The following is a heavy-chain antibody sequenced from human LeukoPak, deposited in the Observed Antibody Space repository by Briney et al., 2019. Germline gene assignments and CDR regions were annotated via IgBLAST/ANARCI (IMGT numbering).Heavy chain of an antibody. CDR1: GYTFTGYA. CDR3: ARGARYCSGGSCYSDFDY. D-gene: IGHD2-15*01. CDR2: TNAGNGNT. J-gene: IGHJ4*02. V-gene: IGHV1-3*01. Sequence: GASVKVSCKASGYTFTGYAMHWVRQAPGQRLEWMGWTNAGNGNTKYSQKFRGRVTITRDTSASTAYMELSSLRSEGTAVYYCARGARYCSGGSCYSDFDYWGQGTLVTVSS.